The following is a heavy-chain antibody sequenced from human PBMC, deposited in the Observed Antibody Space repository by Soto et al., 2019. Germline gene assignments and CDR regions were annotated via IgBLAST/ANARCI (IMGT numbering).Heavy chain of an antibody. Sequence: PSETLSLTCAVSGGSISSTNWWSWVRQPPGEGLEWIGEVYHSGSTNYNPSLKSRVTMSVDKSKNQFSLKLSSVTAADTAVYYCARDLGGYNDIDYWGQGTLVTVSS. D-gene: IGHD5-12*01. CDR2: VYHSGST. CDR1: GGSISSTNW. J-gene: IGHJ4*02. CDR3: ARDLGGYNDIDY. V-gene: IGHV4-4*02.